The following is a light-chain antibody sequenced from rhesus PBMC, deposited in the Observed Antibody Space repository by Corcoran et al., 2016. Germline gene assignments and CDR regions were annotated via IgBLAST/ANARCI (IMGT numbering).Light chain of an antibody. CDR3: QHGYGTPWT. CDR1: ENVHNF. Sequence: DIQMTQSPSSLSASVGDRVTITCRASENVHNFFNRYQQKPGKAPKLLISKASTLQSGVPSRFSGSGSVTDYTFTISSLQPEDVATYYCQHGYGTPWTFGQGTKVEIK. CDR2: KAS. J-gene: IGKJ1*01. V-gene: IGKV1-74*01.